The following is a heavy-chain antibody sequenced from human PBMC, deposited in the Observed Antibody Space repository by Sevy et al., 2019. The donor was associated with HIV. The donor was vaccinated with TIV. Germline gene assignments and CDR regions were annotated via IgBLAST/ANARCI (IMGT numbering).Heavy chain of an antibody. CDR2: ISYDGSNK. D-gene: IGHD3-10*01. Sequence: GESLKICCAVSGFTFRSYGMHWVRQAPGKGLEWVAVISYDGSNKFYADSVKGRFTISRDNSKNTLYLQMNSLRAEDTAVYYCARVASEFGDYYYYSIDVWGQGTTVTVSS. J-gene: IGHJ6*02. CDR3: ARVASEFGDYYYYSIDV. CDR1: GFTFRSYG. V-gene: IGHV3-30*03.